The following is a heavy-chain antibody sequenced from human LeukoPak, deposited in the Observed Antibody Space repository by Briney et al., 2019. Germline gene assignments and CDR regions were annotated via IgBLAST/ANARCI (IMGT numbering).Heavy chain of an antibody. V-gene: IGHV4-59*04. CDR2: IYHSGTT. CDR1: AGSISSYY. D-gene: IGHD1-26*01. CDR3: AKVGMRPTRPFFDY. J-gene: IGHJ4*02. Sequence: SETLSLSCTVSAGSISSYYWGWIRQPPGKGLEWIGNIYHSGTTSYNPSLKNRVTISVDTSKNQFSLKLSSVTAADTAMYYCAKVGMRPTRPFFDYWGQGTLVTVSS.